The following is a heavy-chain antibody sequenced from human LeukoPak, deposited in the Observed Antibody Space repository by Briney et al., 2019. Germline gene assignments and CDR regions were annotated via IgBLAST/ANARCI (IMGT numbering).Heavy chain of an antibody. CDR1: GFTFNIYA. V-gene: IGHV3-23*01. Sequence: GGSLRLSCAASGFTFNIYAMSWVRQAPGKGLEWVSAILASGRGTHYSESVKGRFTISRDDSKNTLYLQMGSLRAEDTAVYFRAKDLAIRGDSWGQGTLVTVSS. CDR3: AKDLAIRGDS. CDR2: ILASGRGT. J-gene: IGHJ5*01.